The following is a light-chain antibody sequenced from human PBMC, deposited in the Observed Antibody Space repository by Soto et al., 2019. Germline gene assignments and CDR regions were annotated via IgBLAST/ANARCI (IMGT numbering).Light chain of an antibody. CDR1: QNVSSY. V-gene: IGKV3-11*01. CDR3: PQRSNWPRLT. Sequence: EIVLTQSPATLSLSPGERATLSCRASQNVSSYLAWYQQKPGQAPRLLIYDASNRAIGIPARFSGSGSGTDFTLTISSLQPEDFAVYFCPQRSNWPRLTFGGGTKVEI. CDR2: DAS. J-gene: IGKJ4*01.